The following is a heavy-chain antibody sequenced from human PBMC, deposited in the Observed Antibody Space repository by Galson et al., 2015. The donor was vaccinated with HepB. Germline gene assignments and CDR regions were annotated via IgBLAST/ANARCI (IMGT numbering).Heavy chain of an antibody. CDR1: GGTFSSYT. CDR3: ARNPGALRDGSYRGLDY. V-gene: IGHV1-69*02. J-gene: IGHJ4*02. Sequence: SVTVSCKASGGTFSSYTISWVRQAPGQGLEWMGRIIPILGIANYAQKFQGRVTITADKSTSTAYMELSSLRSEDTAVYYCARNPGALRDGSYRGLDYWGQGTLVTVSS. D-gene: IGHD5-24*01. CDR2: IIPILGIA.